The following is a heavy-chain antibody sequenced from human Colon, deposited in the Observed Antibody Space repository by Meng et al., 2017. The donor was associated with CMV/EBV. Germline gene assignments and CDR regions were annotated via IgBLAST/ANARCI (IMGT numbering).Heavy chain of an antibody. CDR3: AGQITVAGRGVDY. J-gene: IGHJ4*02. V-gene: IGHV3-11*01. D-gene: IGHD6-19*01. CDR2: ISNSGKTN. Sequence: VAGLTFSDDYRSWIRQSTERGLEWISYISNSGKTNYYADSVKGRFTISRDNVKNSLYLQMNSLRAEDTATYYCAGQITVAGRGVDYWGQGALVTVSS. CDR1: GLTFSDDY.